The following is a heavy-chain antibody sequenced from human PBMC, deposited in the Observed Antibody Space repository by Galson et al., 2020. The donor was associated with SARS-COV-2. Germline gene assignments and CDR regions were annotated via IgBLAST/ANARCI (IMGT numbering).Heavy chain of an antibody. Sequence: GESLKISCEPSKFTLDCCEMNWVRQAPGRGLERVACISRDGMTRHYADPLRGRFTISRDNARNSLFLDMDRLRDEDTGVYYCTGRHGSGWGFDIWGQGAMVTVSS. CDR2: ISRDGMTR. D-gene: IGHD6-19*01. V-gene: IGHV3-48*03. CDR3: TGRHGSGWGFDI. CDR1: KFTLDCCE. J-gene: IGHJ3*02.